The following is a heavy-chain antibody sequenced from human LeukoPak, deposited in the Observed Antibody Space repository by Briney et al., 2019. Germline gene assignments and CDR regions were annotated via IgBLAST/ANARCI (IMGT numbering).Heavy chain of an antibody. J-gene: IGHJ3*02. CDR3: ARDAPLTIFGVVYGDAFGI. D-gene: IGHD3-3*01. CDR1: GFSFSSYW. CDR2: INSDGSTT. V-gene: IGHV3-74*01. Sequence: GGSLRLSCAASGFSFSSYWMHWVRQAPGKGLVWVSRINSDGSTTTYADSVKGRFTISRDNAKNTLYLQMNSLRAEDTAVYYCARDAPLTIFGVVYGDAFGIWGQGTMVTVSS.